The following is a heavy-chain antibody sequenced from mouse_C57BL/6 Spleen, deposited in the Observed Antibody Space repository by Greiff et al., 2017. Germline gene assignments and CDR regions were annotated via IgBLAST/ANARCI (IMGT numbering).Heavy chain of an antibody. D-gene: IGHD2-5*01. CDR2: IDPETGGT. J-gene: IGHJ1*03. CDR1: GYTFTDYE. CDR3: TRKGVSYYSNYDGYFDG. V-gene: IGHV1-15*01. Sequence: QVQLQQSGAELVRPGASVTLSCKASGYTFTDYEMHWVKQTPVHGLEWIGAIDPETGGTAYNQKFKGKAILTADKSSSTAYMELRSLTSEDSAVYYCTRKGVSYYSNYDGYFDGWGTGTTVTVSS.